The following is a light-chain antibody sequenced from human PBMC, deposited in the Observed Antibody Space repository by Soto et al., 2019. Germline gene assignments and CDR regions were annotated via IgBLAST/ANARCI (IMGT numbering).Light chain of an antibody. CDR1: SSDVGGYNY. V-gene: IGLV2-14*01. J-gene: IGLJ1*01. Sequence: QSALTQPASVSGSPGQSITISCTGTSSDVGGYNYVSWYQQHPGKAPKLMIYDVSNRPSGVSYRFSGSKSGNTASLPISGLQAEDEADYYCSSYTSTVSYVFGTGTKLTVL. CDR3: SSYTSTVSYV. CDR2: DVS.